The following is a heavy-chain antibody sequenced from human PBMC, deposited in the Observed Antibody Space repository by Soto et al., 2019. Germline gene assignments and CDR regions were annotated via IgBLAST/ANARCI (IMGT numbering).Heavy chain of an antibody. V-gene: IGHV1-18*01. Sequence: ASVKVSCKASGYTFTSYGISWVRQAPGQGLEWMGWISAYNGNTNYAQKLQGRVTMTTDTSTSTAYMELRSLRSDDTAVYYCARADIYDSSGSLFPFDYWGQGTLVTVSS. CDR2: ISAYNGNT. D-gene: IGHD3-22*01. CDR3: ARADIYDSSGSLFPFDY. J-gene: IGHJ4*02. CDR1: GYTFTSYG.